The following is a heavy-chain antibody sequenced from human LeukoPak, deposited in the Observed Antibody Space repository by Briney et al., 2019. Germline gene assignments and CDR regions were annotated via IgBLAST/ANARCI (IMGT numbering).Heavy chain of an antibody. CDR3: ARVRIGQQLDKYYYYAMDV. J-gene: IGHJ6*02. CDR1: GYTFTDYY. D-gene: IGHD6-13*01. V-gene: IGHV1-2*02. Sequence: ASVKVSCKASGYTFTDYYMHWVRQAPRQGLEWMGWINPNSGGTNYAQKFQGRVTMTTDTSICTAYMEVSRLRSDDTAVYYCARVRIGQQLDKYYYYAMDVWGQGTTVTVSS. CDR2: INPNSGGT.